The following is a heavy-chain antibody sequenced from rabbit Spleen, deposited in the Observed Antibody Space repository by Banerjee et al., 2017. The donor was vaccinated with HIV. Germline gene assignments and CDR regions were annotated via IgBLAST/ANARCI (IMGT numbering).Heavy chain of an antibody. J-gene: IGHJ4*01. CDR3: AGGDGYGIDYAYNL. D-gene: IGHD6-1*01. CDR2: INTYTAKP. CDR1: GFSFSDRDV. Sequence: QEQLVESGGGLVQPEGSLTLTCKASGFSFSDRDVMCWVRQAPGKGLQWIACINTYTAKPVYATWAKGRFTISRTSSTTVTLQMTRLTAADTATYFCAGGDGYGIDYAYNLWGQGTLVTVS. V-gene: IGHV1S45*01.